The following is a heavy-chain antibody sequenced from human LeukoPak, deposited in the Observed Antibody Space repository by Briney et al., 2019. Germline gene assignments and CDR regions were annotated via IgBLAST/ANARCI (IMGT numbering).Heavy chain of an antibody. J-gene: IGHJ4*02. Sequence: ASVKVPCKASGYTFTGYYMHWVRQAPGQGLEWMGWINPNSGGTNYAQKFQGRVTMTRDTSISTAYMELSRLRSDDTAVYYCARGDILTGYFSDYWGQGTLVTVSS. CDR2: INPNSGGT. V-gene: IGHV1-2*02. D-gene: IGHD3-9*01. CDR1: GYTFTGYY. CDR3: ARGDILTGYFSDY.